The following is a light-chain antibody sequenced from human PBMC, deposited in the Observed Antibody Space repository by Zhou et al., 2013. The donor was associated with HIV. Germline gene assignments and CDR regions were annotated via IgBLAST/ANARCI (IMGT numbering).Light chain of an antibody. CDR3: QQRSNWLT. CDR2: DAS. J-gene: IGKJ4*01. CDR1: QNIATN. Sequence: EIVMTQSAATLSVSPGERPTLSCRASQNIATNLAWYQQKPGRAPRLLIYDASTRATGIPVRFSGSGSGTEFTLTISSLEPEDFAVYYCQQRSNWLTFGGGTKVEIK. V-gene: IGKV3-11*01.